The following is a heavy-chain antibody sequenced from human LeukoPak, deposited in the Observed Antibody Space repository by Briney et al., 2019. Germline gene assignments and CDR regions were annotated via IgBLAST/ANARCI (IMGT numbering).Heavy chain of an antibody. CDR1: GVSISGYY. V-gene: IGHV4-59*01. Sequence: PSETLSLTCTVSGVSISGYYWSWIRQPPGKGLEWIGYIYYSGTTNYNPSLKSRLTISLDTSKNQFSLQLSSVTAADTAVYYCAGGVGLLVINFDYWGQGTLVTVSS. CDR3: AGGVGLLVINFDY. CDR2: IYYSGTT. D-gene: IGHD2-8*01. J-gene: IGHJ4*02.